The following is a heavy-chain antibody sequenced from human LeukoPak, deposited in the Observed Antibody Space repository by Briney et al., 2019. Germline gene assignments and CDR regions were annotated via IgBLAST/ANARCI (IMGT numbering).Heavy chain of an antibody. CDR3: ARRGLKSIAARPPGYYYYYMDV. J-gene: IGHJ6*03. V-gene: IGHV4-34*01. D-gene: IGHD6-6*01. CDR2: INHSGST. Sequence: SETLSLTCTVSGGSISGYYWSWIRQPPGKGLEWIGEINHSGSTNYNPSLKSRVTISVDTSKNQFSLKLSSVTAADTAVYYCARRGLKSIAARPPGYYYYYMDVWGKGTTVTVSS. CDR1: GGSISGYY.